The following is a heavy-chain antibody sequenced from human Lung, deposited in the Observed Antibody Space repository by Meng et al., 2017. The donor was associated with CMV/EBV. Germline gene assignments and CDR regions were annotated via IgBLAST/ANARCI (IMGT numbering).Heavy chain of an antibody. CDR1: GYTFISYG. CDR2: ISADNGRT. V-gene: IGHV1-18*01. CDR3: ARGGYSVDDVRGSDYYYGMDV. D-gene: IGHD5/OR15-5a*01. J-gene: IGHJ6*02. Sequence: ASVXVSXKASGYTFISYGISWVRQAPGQGLEWMGWISADNGRTNYAQKFQGRVTMTTDTSTNTAYTELRSLRSEDTAVYFCARGGYSVDDVRGSDYYYGMDVXGQGXTVTVSS.